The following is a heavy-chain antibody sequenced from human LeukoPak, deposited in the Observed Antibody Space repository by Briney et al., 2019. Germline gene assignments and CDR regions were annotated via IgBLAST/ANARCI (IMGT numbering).Heavy chain of an antibody. CDR2: IRYDGSDK. J-gene: IGHJ4*02. D-gene: IGHD2-2*01. Sequence: GGSLRLSCAASGFTFSSYGMHWVRQAPGKGLEWVAFIRYDGSDKYYADSVKGRFTISRDNSKNTLYLQMNSLRAEDTAVYYCAKDHLGYCSSISCSGGSDYWGQGTLVTVSS. CDR1: GFTFSSYG. V-gene: IGHV3-30*02. CDR3: AKDHLGYCSSISCSGGSDY.